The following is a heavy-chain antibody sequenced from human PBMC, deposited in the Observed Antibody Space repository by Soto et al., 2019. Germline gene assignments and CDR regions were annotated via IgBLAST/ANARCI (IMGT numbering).Heavy chain of an antibody. CDR1: GFTFSNDA. D-gene: IGHD1-26*01. J-gene: IGHJ4*02. Sequence: EVQMLESGGGLVQPGGSLRLSCAASGFTFSNDAMSWVRQAPGKGLEWVSSISGSGERTYYADSVKGRFTISRDNSKNTLYLQMNSLRAEDTAVYYCAKVKEGASDYWGQGTLVTVSS. V-gene: IGHV3-23*01. CDR2: ISGSGERT. CDR3: AKVKEGASDY.